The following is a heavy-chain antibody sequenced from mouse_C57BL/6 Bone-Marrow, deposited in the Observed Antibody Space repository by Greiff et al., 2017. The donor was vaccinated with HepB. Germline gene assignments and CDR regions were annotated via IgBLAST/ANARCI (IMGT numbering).Heavy chain of an antibody. CDR3: ARTTTVPSMDY. Sequence: VQLQQSGAELVRPGTSVKVSCKASGYSFTNYLIEWVKQRPGQGLEWIGVINPGSGGTNYNEKFKGKATLTADKSSSTAYMQLSSLNSEDSAVYFCARTTTVPSMDYWGQGTSVTVSS. J-gene: IGHJ4*01. CDR1: GYSFTNYL. CDR2: INPGSGGT. D-gene: IGHD1-1*01. V-gene: IGHV1-54*01.